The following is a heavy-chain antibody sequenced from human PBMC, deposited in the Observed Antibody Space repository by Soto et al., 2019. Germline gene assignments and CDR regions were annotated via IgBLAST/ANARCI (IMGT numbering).Heavy chain of an antibody. CDR1: GYTFTSYA. D-gene: IGHD3-9*01. Sequence: ASVKVSCKASGYTFTSYAMHWVRQAPGQRLEWMGWINAGNGNTKYSQKFQGRVTITRDTSASTAYMELSSLRSEDTAVYYCARASGDILPGYPIPAPDFLYGMHVWGQGTTVTVSS. J-gene: IGHJ6*02. V-gene: IGHV1-3*01. CDR3: ARASGDILPGYPIPAPDFLYGMHV. CDR2: INAGNGNT.